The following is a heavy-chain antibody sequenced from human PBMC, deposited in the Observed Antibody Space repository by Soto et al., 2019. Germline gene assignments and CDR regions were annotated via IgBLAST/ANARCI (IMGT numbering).Heavy chain of an antibody. D-gene: IGHD3-16*01. J-gene: IGHJ4*02. CDR1: GGSFSGYY. Sequence: QVQLQQWGAGLLKPSETLSLTCAVYGGSFSGYYWSWIRQPPGKGLEWIGEINHSGSTNYNPSLKSRVTISVDTSKNQFSLKLSSVTAADTAVYYCARGMGRNPGGPALDYWGQGTLVTVSS. V-gene: IGHV4-34*01. CDR2: INHSGST. CDR3: ARGMGRNPGGPALDY.